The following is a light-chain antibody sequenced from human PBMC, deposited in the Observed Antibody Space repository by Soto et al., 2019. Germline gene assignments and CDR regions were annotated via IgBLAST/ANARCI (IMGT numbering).Light chain of an antibody. V-gene: IGKV3-11*01. CDR3: QQRSSSIT. J-gene: IGKJ5*01. CDR1: QSVSSS. CDR2: DAS. Sequence: EIVLTQSPVTLSLSPGERATLSCRASQSVSSSLAWYQQKPGQAPRLLIYDASNKATGIPARFSGSGSGTDFTLTISSLEPEDFAIYYCQQRSSSITFGQGTRLETK.